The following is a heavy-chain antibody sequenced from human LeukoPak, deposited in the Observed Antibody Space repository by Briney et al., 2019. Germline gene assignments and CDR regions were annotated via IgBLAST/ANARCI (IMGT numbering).Heavy chain of an antibody. CDR2: IIPILGIA. CDR1: GGTFSSYA. J-gene: IGHJ4*02. CDR3: AREVSTLFDY. V-gene: IGHV1-69*04. Sequence: SVKVSCKASGGTFSSYAISWVRQAPGQGLEWMGRIIPILGIANYAQKFQGRVTMTTDTSTSTAYMELRSLRSDDTAVYYCAREVSTLFDYWGQGTLVTVSS. D-gene: IGHD5/OR15-5a*01.